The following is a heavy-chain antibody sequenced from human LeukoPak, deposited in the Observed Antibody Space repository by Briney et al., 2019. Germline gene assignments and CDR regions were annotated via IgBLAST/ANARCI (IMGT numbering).Heavy chain of an antibody. CDR3: APLDTSLAARYKGGYNWFDP. CDR1: GFTFSSYW. Sequence: GGSLRLSCAASGFTFSSYWMSWVRQAPGKGLEWVANIKQDGSEKYYVDSVKGRFTISRDNAKNSLYLQMNSLRAEDTAVYYCAPLDTSLAARYKGGYNWFDPWGQGTLVTVSS. D-gene: IGHD1-1*01. CDR2: IKQDGSEK. V-gene: IGHV3-7*01. J-gene: IGHJ5*02.